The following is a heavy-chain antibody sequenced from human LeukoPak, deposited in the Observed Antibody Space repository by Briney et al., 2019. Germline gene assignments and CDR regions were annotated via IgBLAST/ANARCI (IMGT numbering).Heavy chain of an antibody. CDR3: ARGDGYNFLDY. D-gene: IGHD5-24*01. V-gene: IGHV3-23*01. J-gene: IGHJ4*02. Sequence: PGGSLRLSCAASGFTFNTYGMSWVRQAPGKGLEWVAAIRESGASTYYADSLKGRFTISRDNAKNSLFLQMNSLRGEDTAVYYCARGDGYNFLDYWGQGTLVTVSS. CDR2: IRESGAST. CDR1: GFTFNTYG.